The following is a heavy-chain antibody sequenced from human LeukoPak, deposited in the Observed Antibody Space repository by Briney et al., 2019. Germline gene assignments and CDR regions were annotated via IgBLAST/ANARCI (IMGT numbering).Heavy chain of an antibody. CDR3: ARASWVSSTDAVR. CDR1: GFSFSSFA. CDR2: IRGKGET. D-gene: IGHD3-16*01. V-gene: IGHV3-23*01. Sequence: GGSLRLSCAASGFSFSSFAMSWVRQAPGKGLEWVSSIRGKGETFYADSVKGRFTLSSDSSRNTVYFQLNNLRVEDTAIYYCARASWVSSTDAVRWGQGTLVTVSS. J-gene: IGHJ4*02.